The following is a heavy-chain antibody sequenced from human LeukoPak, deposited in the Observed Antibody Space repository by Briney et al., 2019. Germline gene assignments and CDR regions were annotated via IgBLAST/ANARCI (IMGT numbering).Heavy chain of an antibody. CDR3: ARTIYSSSWYGWFDP. CDR2: IYPGDSDT. CDR1: GYSFTSYW. J-gene: IGHJ5*02. Sequence: GESLKISCKGSGYSFTSYWIGWVRQMPGKGLEWMGIIYPGDSDTRYSPSFQGQVTISADKPISTAYLQWSSLKASDTAMYYCARTIYSSSWYGWFDPWGQGTLVTVSS. V-gene: IGHV5-51*01. D-gene: IGHD6-13*01.